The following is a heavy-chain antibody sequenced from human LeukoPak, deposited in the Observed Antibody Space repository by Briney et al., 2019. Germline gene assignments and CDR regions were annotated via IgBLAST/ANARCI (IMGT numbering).Heavy chain of an antibody. CDR3: ARDGGGPLA. CDR1: GFRFRDDW. Sequence: GGSLRLSCAGAGFRFRDDWMSSVRQAPGKGLEWMANIKQEGNEKKYLDSVKGRFTISRDNARNSLYLQMNRLRADDTAVYYCARDGGGPLAWGQGTLVTVSS. CDR2: IKQEGNEK. D-gene: IGHD3-10*01. J-gene: IGHJ5*02. V-gene: IGHV3-7*01.